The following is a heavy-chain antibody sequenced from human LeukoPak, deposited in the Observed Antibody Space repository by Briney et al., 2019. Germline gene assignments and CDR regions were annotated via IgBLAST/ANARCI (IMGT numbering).Heavy chain of an antibody. CDR2: IDHSGST. V-gene: IGHV4-34*01. J-gene: IGHJ4*02. CDR1: GGSFSGFY. D-gene: IGHD3-10*01. CDR3: ARGRKGGSAL. Sequence: SETLSLTCDVYGGSFSGFYWNWIRQPPGKGLEWIGEIDHSGSTNYSPSLKSRVIISVDRANNRFSLKLSSVTAADTAFYYCARGRKGGSALWGQGTLVTVSS.